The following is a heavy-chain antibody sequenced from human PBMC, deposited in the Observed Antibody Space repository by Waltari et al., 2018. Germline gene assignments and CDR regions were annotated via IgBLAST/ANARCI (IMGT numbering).Heavy chain of an antibody. J-gene: IGHJ4*02. CDR3: ARVLGGETTIDY. V-gene: IGHV4-34*01. Sequence: QVQLQQWGAGLLKPSETLSLTCAVYGGSFSGYYWSWIRQPPGKGLEWIGEINHSGSTNYNPSLKSRVTISVDTSKNQFSLKLSSVTAADTAVYYSARVLGGETTIDYWGQGTLVTVSS. CDR1: GGSFSGYY. D-gene: IGHD3-16*01. CDR2: INHSGST.